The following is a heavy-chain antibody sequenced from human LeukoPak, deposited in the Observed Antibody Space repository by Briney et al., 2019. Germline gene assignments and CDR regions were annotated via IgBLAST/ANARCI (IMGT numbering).Heavy chain of an antibody. V-gene: IGHV4-39*07. Sequence: PSETLSLTYTVSGGSISSSSYYWGWIRQPPGKGLEWIGSIYYSGSTYYNPSLKSRVTISVDTSKNQFSLKLSSVTAADTAAYYCARDQDDFWSGYYYGGYWGQGTLVTVSS. CDR3: ARDQDDFWSGYYYGGY. CDR1: GGSISSSSYY. J-gene: IGHJ4*02. CDR2: IYYSGST. D-gene: IGHD3-3*01.